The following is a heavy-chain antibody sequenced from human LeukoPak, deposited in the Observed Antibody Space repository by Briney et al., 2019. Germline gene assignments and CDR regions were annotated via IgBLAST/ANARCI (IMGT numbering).Heavy chain of an antibody. CDR1: GFSFRSYW. D-gene: IGHD5-12*01. V-gene: IGHV3-7*01. CDR3: ARVMEWLRPYYFDY. J-gene: IGHJ4*02. CDR2: IKQDGSEE. Sequence: GGSLRLSCAASGFSFRSYWMTWVHQAPGKGPEGVANIKQDGSEEYYVESVRGRFTISRDNARNSLYLQLDSLRAEDTAVYHCARVMEWLRPYYFDYWGQGTQVTVSS.